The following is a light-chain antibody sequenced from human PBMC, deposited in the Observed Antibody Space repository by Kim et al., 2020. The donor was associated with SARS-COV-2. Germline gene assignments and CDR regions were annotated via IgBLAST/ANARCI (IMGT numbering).Light chain of an antibody. CDR2: EVS. V-gene: IGLV2-8*01. CDR3: SSYAGSNNLV. CDR1: SSDVGGYNY. J-gene: IGLJ2*01. Sequence: GQSVTVSCTGTSSDVGGYNYVSCYQQHPGKAPNLMIYEVSQRPSGVPDCFSGSKSGNTASLTVSGLQAEDEADYYCSSYAGSNNLVFGGGTQLTVL.